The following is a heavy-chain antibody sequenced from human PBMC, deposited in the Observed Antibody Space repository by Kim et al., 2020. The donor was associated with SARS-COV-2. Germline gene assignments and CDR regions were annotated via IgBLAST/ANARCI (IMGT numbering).Heavy chain of an antibody. CDR3: ARVGVLGSTRRYYFDY. D-gene: IGHD1-26*01. V-gene: IGHV1-46*01. CDR2: INPSGTST. Sequence: ASVKVSCKASGYTFTSYYIHWLRQAPGQGLEWMGIINPSGTSTTYAQKFQGRVTMTRDTSTSTVYLDLSSLRPEDTAVYYCARVGVLGSTRRYYFDYWGQGTLVTVSS. CDR1: GYTFTSYY. J-gene: IGHJ4*02.